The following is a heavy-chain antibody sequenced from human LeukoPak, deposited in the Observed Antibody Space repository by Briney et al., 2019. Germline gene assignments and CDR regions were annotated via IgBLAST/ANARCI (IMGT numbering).Heavy chain of an antibody. CDR2: ISYSGTT. CDR3: ARHGVYYASGSPSFDY. J-gene: IGHJ4*02. Sequence: PSETLSLTCLVSGGSISSYYCSWLRQPPGKGLEWIGYISYSGTTHYNPSLDSRVTISVDTSKNQFSLKLRSVAAADTAAYYCARHGVYYASGSPSFDYWGQGALVTVSS. CDR1: GGSISSYY. V-gene: IGHV4-59*08. D-gene: IGHD3-10*01.